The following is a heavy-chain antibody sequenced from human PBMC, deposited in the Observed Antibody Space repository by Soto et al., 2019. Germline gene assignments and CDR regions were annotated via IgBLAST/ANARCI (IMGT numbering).Heavy chain of an antibody. J-gene: IGHJ4*02. D-gene: IGHD3-16*01. Sequence: GGSLRLSCAASGFTFSSYWMHWVRQAPGKGLVWVSRINSDGSSTSYADSVKGRFTISRDNAKNTLYLQMNSLGAEDTAVYYCARVWSFRHPIDYWGQGTLVTVSS. CDR2: INSDGSST. CDR3: ARVWSFRHPIDY. V-gene: IGHV3-74*01. CDR1: GFTFSSYW.